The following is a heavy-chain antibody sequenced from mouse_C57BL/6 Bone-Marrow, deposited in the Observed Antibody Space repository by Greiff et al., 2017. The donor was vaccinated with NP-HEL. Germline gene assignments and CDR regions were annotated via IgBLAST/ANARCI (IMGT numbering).Heavy chain of an antibody. V-gene: IGHV2-4*01. J-gene: IGHJ1*03. Sequence: VQLQQSGPGLVQPSQSLSITCTVSGFSLTSYGVHWVRQPPGKGLEWLGVIWSGGSTDYNAAFISRLSISKDNSKSQVFFKMNSLQADDTAIYYCAKKGITTVVKDWYFDVWGTGTTVTVSS. CDR2: IWSGGST. CDR3: AKKGITTVVKDWYFDV. D-gene: IGHD1-1*01. CDR1: GFSLTSYG.